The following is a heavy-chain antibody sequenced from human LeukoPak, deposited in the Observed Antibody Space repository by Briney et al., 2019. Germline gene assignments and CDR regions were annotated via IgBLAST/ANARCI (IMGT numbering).Heavy chain of an antibody. V-gene: IGHV3-21*01. CDR3: ARDSYGDYSP. Sequence: GSLRLSCAASGFTFSNYSMNWVRQAPGKRLEWVSSISSSSSYIYYADSVKGRFTISRDNAKNSLYLQMNSLRAEDTAVYYCARDSYGDYSPWGQGTLVTVSS. CDR2: ISSSSSYI. CDR1: GFTFSNYS. J-gene: IGHJ4*02. D-gene: IGHD4-17*01.